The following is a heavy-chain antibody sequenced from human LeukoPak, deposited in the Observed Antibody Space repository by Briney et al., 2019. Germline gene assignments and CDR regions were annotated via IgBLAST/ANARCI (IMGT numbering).Heavy chain of an antibody. CDR1: GYSFTSYW. V-gene: IGHV5-51*01. D-gene: IGHD2-15*01. CDR3: ARMRGYCSGGSCYPSVGAFVI. J-gene: IGHJ3*02. Sequence: GESLEISCKGSGYSFTSYWIGWVRQMPGKGLEWMGIIYPGDSDTRYSPSFQGQVTISADKSISTAYLQWSSLKASDTAMYYCARMRGYCSGGSCYPSVGAFVIWGQGTMVTVSS. CDR2: IYPGDSDT.